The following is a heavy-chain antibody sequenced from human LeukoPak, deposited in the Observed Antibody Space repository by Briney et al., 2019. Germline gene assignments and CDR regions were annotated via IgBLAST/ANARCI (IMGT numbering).Heavy chain of an antibody. CDR3: TKGGHGDY. J-gene: IGHJ4*02. Sequence: GGSLRLSCQASGFPFSTFLMSWFRQAPGKGLEWVSTLSGDGSDTYYADSVKGRFTISRDTSKNTLFLQMNSLRADDTAIYYCTKGGHGDYWGQGTMVTVSS. CDR2: LSGDGSDT. V-gene: IGHV3-23*01. CDR1: GFPFSTFL. D-gene: IGHD2-21*02.